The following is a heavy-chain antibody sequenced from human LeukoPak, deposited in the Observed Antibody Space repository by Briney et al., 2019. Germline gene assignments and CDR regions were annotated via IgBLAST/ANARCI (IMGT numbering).Heavy chain of an antibody. CDR1: GGSISSYY. CDR3: AREAGSGYSDY. V-gene: IGHV4-59*12. Sequence: SETLSLTCTVSGGSISSYYWSWIRQPPGKGLEWIGYIYYSGSTNYNPSLKSRVTISVDTSKNQFSLNLTSVTAADTAVYYCAREAGSGYSDYWGQGTLVTVSS. J-gene: IGHJ4*02. D-gene: IGHD3-22*01. CDR2: IYYSGST.